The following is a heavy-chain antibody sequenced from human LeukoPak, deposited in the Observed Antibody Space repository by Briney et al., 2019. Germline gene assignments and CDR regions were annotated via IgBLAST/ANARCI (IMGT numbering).Heavy chain of an antibody. D-gene: IGHD1-14*01. V-gene: IGHV1-2*02. J-gene: IGHJ6*03. CDR1: GYTFTGYY. Sequence: GESLKISCKASGYTFTGYYMHWVRQAPGQGLEWMGWINPNSGGTNYAQKFQGRVTMTRDTSISTAYMELSRLRSDDTAVYYCARDTGYCMDVWGKGTTVTVSS. CDR3: ARDTGYCMDV. CDR2: INPNSGGT.